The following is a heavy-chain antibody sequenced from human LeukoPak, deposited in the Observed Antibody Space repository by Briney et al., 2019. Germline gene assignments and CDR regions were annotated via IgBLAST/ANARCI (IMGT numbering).Heavy chain of an antibody. D-gene: IGHD5-18*01. Sequence: GGSLTLSCAASGFTLSSNYMSWLRQAPGKGLEWVSVIYSGGSTYYADSVNGRFTISRDNSKNTLYLQMNSLRAEDTAVYYCAREGYSYGFDYWGQGTLVTVSS. CDR1: GFTLSSNY. CDR3: AREGYSYGFDY. CDR2: IYSGGST. V-gene: IGHV3-53*01. J-gene: IGHJ4*02.